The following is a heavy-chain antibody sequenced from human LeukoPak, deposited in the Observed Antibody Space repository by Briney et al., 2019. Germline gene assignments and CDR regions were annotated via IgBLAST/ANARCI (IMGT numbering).Heavy chain of an antibody. D-gene: IGHD2-15*01. Sequence: GGSLRLSCEVSGFSSRNDHINWIRQPPGKALEWVSGVDGSGTSTSYGDSVRGRFTISRDTSKDTIYLQMNSLRAEDSAVYYCARFTWECRGGCCWGRGTLLTVSS. CDR1: GFSSRNDH. CDR3: ARFTWECRGGCC. J-gene: IGHJ4*02. CDR2: VDGSGTST. V-gene: IGHV3-23*05.